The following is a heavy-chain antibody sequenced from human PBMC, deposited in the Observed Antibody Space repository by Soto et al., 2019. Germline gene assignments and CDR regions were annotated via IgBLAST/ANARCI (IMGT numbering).Heavy chain of an antibody. CDR3: ARARILLGTGLNWFDP. CDR2: IIPIFGTA. J-gene: IGHJ5*02. Sequence: SVKVSCKASGGTFSSYAISWVRQAPGQGLEWMGGIIPIFGTANYAQKFQGRVTMTRNTSISTAYMELSSLRSEDTAVYYCARARILLGTGLNWFDPWGQGTLVTVSS. V-gene: IGHV1-69*05. D-gene: IGHD3-3*02. CDR1: GGTFSSYA.